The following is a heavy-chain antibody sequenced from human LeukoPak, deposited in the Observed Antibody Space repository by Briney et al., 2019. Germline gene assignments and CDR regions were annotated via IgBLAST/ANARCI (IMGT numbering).Heavy chain of an antibody. D-gene: IGHD5-18*01. J-gene: IGHJ4*02. CDR1: GGSISSGDYY. CDR3: ARAVGGIPFDY. CDR2: IYYSGST. Sequence: PSQTLSLTCTVSGGSISSGDYYWSWIRQPPGKGLEWIEYIYYSGSTYYNPSLKSRVTISVDTSKNQFSLKLSSVTAADTAVYYCARAVGGIPFDYWGQGTLVTVSS. V-gene: IGHV4-30-4*01.